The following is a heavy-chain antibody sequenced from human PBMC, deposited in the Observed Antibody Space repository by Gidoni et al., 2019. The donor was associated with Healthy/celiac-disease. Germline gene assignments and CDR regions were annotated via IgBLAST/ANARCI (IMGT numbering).Heavy chain of an antibody. D-gene: IGHD5-12*01. CDR2: ISSSSSYI. J-gene: IGHJ5*02. CDR1: GFTFSSYI. Sequence: EVQMVESGGGLVKPGVSLRLSCAASGFTFSSYIMNWVRQAPGKGLEWVSSISSSSSYIYYADSVKGRFTISRDNAKNSLYLQMNSLRAEDTAVYYCARDRGYDNGWFDPWGQGTLVTVSS. CDR3: ARDRGYDNGWFDP. V-gene: IGHV3-21*01.